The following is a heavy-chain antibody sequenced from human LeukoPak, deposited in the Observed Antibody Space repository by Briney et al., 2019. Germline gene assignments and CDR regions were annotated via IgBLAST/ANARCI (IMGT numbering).Heavy chain of an antibody. D-gene: IGHD6-13*01. CDR3: ARSIVIAAAGTHNWFDP. V-gene: IGHV1-18*01. CDR2: ISAYNGNT. J-gene: IGHJ5*02. CDR1: GCTFTSYG. Sequence: ASVKVSCKASGCTFTSYGISWVRQAPGQGLEWMGWISAYNGNTNYAQKLQGRVTMTTDTSTSTAYMELRSLRSDDTAVYYCARSIVIAAAGTHNWFDPWGQGTLVTVSS.